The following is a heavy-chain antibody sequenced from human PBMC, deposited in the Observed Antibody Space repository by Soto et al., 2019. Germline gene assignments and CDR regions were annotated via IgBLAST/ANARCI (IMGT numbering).Heavy chain of an antibody. J-gene: IGHJ4*02. Sequence: EVQLVESGGALVQTGGSLRLSCAASGFTLSAYWMSWVRQAPGKGLEWVANIKQAGSEKYYVDSVNGRFITSRDDAKNSLFLEVNSLRVEDTAVYYCAREKRANGYFDYWGQGTPVTVSS. V-gene: IGHV3-7*01. CDR3: AREKRANGYFDY. D-gene: IGHD6-25*01. CDR2: IKQAGSEK. CDR1: GFTLSAYW.